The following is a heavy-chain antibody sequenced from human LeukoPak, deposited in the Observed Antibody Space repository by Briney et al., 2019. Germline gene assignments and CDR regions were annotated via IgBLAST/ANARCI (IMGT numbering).Heavy chain of an antibody. CDR2: INGDGIST. CDR3: ATDVGNFDY. J-gene: IGHJ4*02. V-gene: IGHV3-74*01. Sequence: GGSLRLSCAGSGFTFRNYWMHWVRQAPGKGLLWVSRINGDGISTAYADSVKGRFTVSRDNAKKTPYLQMNSLRAEDTAVYYCATDVGNFDYWGQGTLVTASS. CDR1: GFTFRNYW.